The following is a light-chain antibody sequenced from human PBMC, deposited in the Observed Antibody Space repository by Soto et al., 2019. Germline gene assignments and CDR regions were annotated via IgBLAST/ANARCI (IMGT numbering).Light chain of an antibody. V-gene: IGKV1-27*01. CDR3: QKCKVAPFT. CDR2: AAS. Sequence: DIQMTQSPSSLSASVGDRVTITCRASQAIDNNLAWYQQKPGKAPKLLIYAASTLQSGVPSRFTGSGSGTDFTLTISSLQPEDAAIYYCQKCKVAPFTFGGGHKVEIK. J-gene: IGKJ4*01. CDR1: QAIDNN.